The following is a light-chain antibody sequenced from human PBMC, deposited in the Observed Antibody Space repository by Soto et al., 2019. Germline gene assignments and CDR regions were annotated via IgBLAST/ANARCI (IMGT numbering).Light chain of an antibody. J-gene: IGKJ2*01. CDR2: DAS. CDR1: QSISNW. V-gene: IGKV1-5*01. Sequence: DIQMAQSPYTLSASVGDRLTITCRASQSISNWLAWYQQKPGKAPNLLIYDASSLKSGVPSRFSGSGSGTEFTLTISSLQPDDFATYYCQQYNSYSFTFGQGTKLQIK. CDR3: QQYNSYSFT.